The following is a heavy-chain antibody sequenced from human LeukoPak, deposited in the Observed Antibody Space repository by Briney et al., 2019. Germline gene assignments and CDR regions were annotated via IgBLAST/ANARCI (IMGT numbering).Heavy chain of an antibody. Sequence: ASVKVSCKASGYTFTDYYLHWVRQAPGQGLEWMGWINPKTGATNYAQKFQGRVTMTRDTSISTAYMELSRLRSDDTAVYYCARVRRSYCGGDCYPYAFDIWGQGTMVTVSS. D-gene: IGHD2-21*01. V-gene: IGHV1-2*02. J-gene: IGHJ3*02. CDR2: INPKTGAT. CDR3: ARVRRSYCGGDCYPYAFDI. CDR1: GYTFTDYY.